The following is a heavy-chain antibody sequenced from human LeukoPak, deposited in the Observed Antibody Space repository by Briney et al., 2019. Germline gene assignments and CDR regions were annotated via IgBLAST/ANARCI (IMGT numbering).Heavy chain of an antibody. J-gene: IGHJ3*02. CDR2: IYYGGST. CDR3: ARELRSGVEWLVHDAFDI. Sequence: PSETLSLTCTVSGGSISSYYWSWIRQPPGRGLEWIGYIYYGGSTNYNPSLKSRVTISVDTSKNQFSLKLSSVTAADTAVYYCARELRSGVEWLVHDAFDIWGQGTMVTVSS. D-gene: IGHD3-3*01. V-gene: IGHV4-59*01. CDR1: GGSISSYY.